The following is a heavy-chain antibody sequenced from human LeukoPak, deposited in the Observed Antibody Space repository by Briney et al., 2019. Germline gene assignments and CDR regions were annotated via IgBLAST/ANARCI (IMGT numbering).Heavy chain of an antibody. CDR3: ARGFVAAAIFRNTGTVGYDP. Sequence: ASVKVSCKASGYTFTSYDINWVRQATGQGLEWMGWMNPNSGNTGYAQKFQGRVTMTRNTSISTAYMELSSLRSEDTAVYYCARGFVAAAIFRNTGTVGYDPWGQGTLVTVSS. CDR2: MNPNSGNT. J-gene: IGHJ5*02. V-gene: IGHV1-8*01. D-gene: IGHD6-13*01. CDR1: GYTFTSYD.